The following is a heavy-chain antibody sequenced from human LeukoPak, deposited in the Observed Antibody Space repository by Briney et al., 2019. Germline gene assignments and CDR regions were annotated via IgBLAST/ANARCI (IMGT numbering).Heavy chain of an antibody. V-gene: IGHV3-7*01. CDR2: IKEDGSEK. CDR3: ARDLSSIAAAGYYFDY. CDR1: GVTFSSYW. D-gene: IGHD6-13*01. J-gene: IGHJ4*02. Sequence: GGTLRLSCAASGVTFSSYWMSWVRQAPGKGLEWVANIKEDGSEKYYVDSVKGRFTISRDNTKNSLYLQMNSLRAEGTAVYYCARDLSSIAAAGYYFDYWGQGTLVTVSP.